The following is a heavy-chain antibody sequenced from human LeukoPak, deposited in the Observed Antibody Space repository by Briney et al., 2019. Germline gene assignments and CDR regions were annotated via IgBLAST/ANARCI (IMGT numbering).Heavy chain of an antibody. CDR1: GGSISSYY. CDR2: IYYSGST. V-gene: IGHV4-59*01. Sequence: SETLSLTCTVSGGSISSYYWSWIRQPPGKGLEWIGYIYYSGSTNYNPSLKSRVTISVDTSKNQFFLKLSSVTAADTAVYYCAREHSSSSSLDYWGQGTLVTVSS. D-gene: IGHD6-6*01. CDR3: AREHSSSSSLDY. J-gene: IGHJ4*02.